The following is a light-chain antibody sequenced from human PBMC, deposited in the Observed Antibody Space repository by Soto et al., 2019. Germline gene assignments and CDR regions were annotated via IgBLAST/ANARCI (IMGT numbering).Light chain of an antibody. CDR1: QTISIY. V-gene: IGKV1-39*01. CDR2: AVP. Sequence: DIQMTHSPSSLSASVGDRVTITCPASQTISIYLNWYQQKPGKAPELLIYAVPSLQSGVPSRFSGSGSGTDFTLTISSLQPEDFATYYCQQSYSTLWTFGQGTKVDIK. J-gene: IGKJ1*01. CDR3: QQSYSTLWT.